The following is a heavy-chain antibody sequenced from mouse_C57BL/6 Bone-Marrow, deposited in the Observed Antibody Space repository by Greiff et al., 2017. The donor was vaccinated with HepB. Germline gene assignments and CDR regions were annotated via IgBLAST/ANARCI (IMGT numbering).Heavy chain of an antibody. CDR2: IWSGGST. CDR3: ASITTVVAPDY. V-gene: IGHV2-2*01. Sequence: QVQLKESGPGLVQPSQSLSITCTVSGFSLTSYGVHWVRQSPGKGLEWLGVIWSGGSTDYNAAFISRLSISKDNSKSQVFFKMNSLQADDTAIYYCASITTVVAPDYWGQGTTLTVSS. D-gene: IGHD1-1*01. CDR1: GFSLTSYG. J-gene: IGHJ2*01.